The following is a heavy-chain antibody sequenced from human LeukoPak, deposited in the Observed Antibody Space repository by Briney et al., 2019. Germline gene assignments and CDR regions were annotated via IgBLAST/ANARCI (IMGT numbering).Heavy chain of an antibody. V-gene: IGHV5-10-1*01. CDR3: ARHSSVLNSCGP. CDR2: IDPGDSQT. Sequence: GESLRISCKGSAYSFTNYWISWVRQMPGKGLEWMGRIDPGDSQTNYSPSFQGHVTISADKSISTAYLQWSSLKASDTAMYYCARHSSVLNSCGPWGQGTLVTVSS. D-gene: IGHD3-22*01. CDR1: AYSFTNYW. J-gene: IGHJ5*02.